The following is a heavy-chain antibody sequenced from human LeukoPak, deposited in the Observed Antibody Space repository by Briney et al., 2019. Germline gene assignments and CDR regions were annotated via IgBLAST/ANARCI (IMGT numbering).Heavy chain of an antibody. CDR2: IYHSGST. Sequence: SETLSLTCAVSGGSISSNTWWSWVRQPPGQGLEWIGEIYHSGSTKYNPSLKSRVTISVDTSKNQFSLKLSSVTAADTAVYYCARGKITYYDYVWGSYRYTGFDYWGQGTLVTVSS. V-gene: IGHV4-4*02. CDR1: GGSISSNTW. J-gene: IGHJ4*02. CDR3: ARGKITYYDYVWGSYRYTGFDY. D-gene: IGHD3-16*02.